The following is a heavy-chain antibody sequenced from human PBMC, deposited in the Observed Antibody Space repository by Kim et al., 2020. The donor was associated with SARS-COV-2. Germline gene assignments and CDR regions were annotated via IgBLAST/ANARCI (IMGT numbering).Heavy chain of an antibody. J-gene: IGHJ6*02. D-gene: IGHD1-20*01. CDR3: ARDNWNHLYYYYGMDV. CDR2: IYHSGST. Sequence: SETLSLTCTVSGYSISSGYYWGWIRQPPGKGLEWIGSIYHSGSTYYNPSLKSRVTISVDTSKNQFSLKLSSVTAADTAVYYCARDNWNHLYYYYGMDVWGQGTTVTVSS. CDR1: GYSISSGYY. V-gene: IGHV4-38-2*02.